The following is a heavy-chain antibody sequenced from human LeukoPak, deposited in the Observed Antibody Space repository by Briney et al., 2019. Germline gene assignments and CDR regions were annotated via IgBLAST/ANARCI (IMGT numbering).Heavy chain of an antibody. D-gene: IGHD3-22*01. J-gene: IGHJ4*02. CDR2: IHYSGST. CDR1: GGSVDTYY. V-gene: IGHV4-59*02. CDR3: ARDTGYYDSSGYLFDY. Sequence: SETLSLTCTVSGGSVDTYYWSWIRQPPGKGLEWIGYIHYSGSTNYNPSLKSRVSISVDTSKNLFSLKLNSVTAADTAVYYCARDTGYYDSSGYLFDYWGQGTLVTVSS.